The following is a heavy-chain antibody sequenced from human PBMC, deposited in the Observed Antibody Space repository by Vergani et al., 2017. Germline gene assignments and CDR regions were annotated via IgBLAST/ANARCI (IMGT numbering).Heavy chain of an antibody. J-gene: IGHJ5*02. CDR2: RNGDGGTI. D-gene: IGHD3-3*01. CDR1: GFTFNEYW. CDR3: ARARKFRFGVVWENWFDP. V-gene: IGHV3-74*01. Sequence: EVELVESGGGLVQPGGSLRLSCAASGFTFNEYWMHWARQVPGKGLVWVSGRNGDGGTISYADSVKGLFTISRDNAKNTFFLQMNSLRAEDTAVYYCARARKFRFGVVWENWFDPWGQGTLVTVSS.